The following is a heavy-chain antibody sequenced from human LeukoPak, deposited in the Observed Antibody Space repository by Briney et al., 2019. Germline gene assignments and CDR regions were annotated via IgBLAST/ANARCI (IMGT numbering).Heavy chain of an antibody. D-gene: IGHD3-10*01. CDR2: IYHSGST. CDR1: GYSISSGYY. V-gene: IGHV4-38-2*02. CDR3: ARSMMTRSSDAFDI. J-gene: IGHJ3*02. Sequence: SETLSLTCTVSGYSISSGYYWGWIRQPPGKGLEWIGSIYHSGSTYYNPSLKSRVTISVDTSKNQFSLKLSSVTAADTAVYYCARSMMTRSSDAFDIWGQGTMVTVSS.